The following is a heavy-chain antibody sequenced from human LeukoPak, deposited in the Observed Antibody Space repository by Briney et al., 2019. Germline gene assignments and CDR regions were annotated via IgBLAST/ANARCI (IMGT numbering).Heavy chain of an antibody. CDR3: ARNGGMTSTFDY. CDR1: GGSISSGGYY. V-gene: IGHV4-31*03. CDR2: IYYSGST. Sequence: PSETLSLTCTVSGGSISSGGYYWSWIRQHPGKGLEWIGYIYYSGSTYYNPSLKSRVTISVDTSKNQFSLKLSSVTAADTAVYYCARNGGMTSTFDYWGQGTLVTVSS. J-gene: IGHJ4*02. D-gene: IGHD2-21*02.